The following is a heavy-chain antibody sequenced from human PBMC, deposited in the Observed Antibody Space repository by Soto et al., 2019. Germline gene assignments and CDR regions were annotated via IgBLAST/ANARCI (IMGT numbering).Heavy chain of an antibody. Sequence: EVQLVESGGGLVKPGESLRFSCTASGFTFNYAWMSWVRQAPGKGLEWVARIRTKTDDEATDYAAPVKGRFSVSRDDSKNTVHLQMNSLKTEDTAVYYCAKGAPTGTFFDYWGQGILVTVSS. D-gene: IGHD3-10*01. V-gene: IGHV3-15*01. CDR1: GFTFNYAW. J-gene: IGHJ4*02. CDR3: AKGAPTGTFFDY. CDR2: IRTKTDDEAT.